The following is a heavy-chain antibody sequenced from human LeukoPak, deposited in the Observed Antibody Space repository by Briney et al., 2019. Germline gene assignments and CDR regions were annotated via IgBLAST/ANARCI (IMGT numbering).Heavy chain of an antibody. CDR3: AKDLGGSYWSCYFDY. Sequence: PGGSLRLSCAASGFTFSSYAMSGVRQAPGKGLEGVSAISGSGGSTYYADSVKGRFTISRDNSKNTLYLQMNSLRAEDTAVYYCAKDLGGSYWSCYFDYWGQGTLVTVSS. CDR1: GFTFSSYA. D-gene: IGHD1-26*01. J-gene: IGHJ4*02. CDR2: ISGSGGST. V-gene: IGHV3-23*01.